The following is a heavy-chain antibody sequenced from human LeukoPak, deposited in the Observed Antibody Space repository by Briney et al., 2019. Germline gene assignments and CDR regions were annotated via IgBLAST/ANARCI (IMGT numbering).Heavy chain of an antibody. CDR3: ARAPRNSSTMLDY. V-gene: IGHV1-46*01. Sequence: ASVKVACKASGYTFTSYWIQWVRQAPGQGLEWMGLTNPDGGSTAYAHSFQGRVIMTRDTSTSTAYMDLSSLRSEDTAVYHCARAPRNSSTMLDYWGQGTLVTVSS. CDR1: GYTFTSYW. CDR2: TNPDGGST. D-gene: IGHD1-14*01. J-gene: IGHJ4*02.